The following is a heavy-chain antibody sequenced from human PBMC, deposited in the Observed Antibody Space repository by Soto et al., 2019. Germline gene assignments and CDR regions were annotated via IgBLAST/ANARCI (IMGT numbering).Heavy chain of an antibody. Sequence: PSDTLSLTCTVSGGSVSISSYYWGGVRQPPGKGLEWIGSVYYSGSTYYNPSLKSRVTISVDTSKNQFSLNLTSLTAADTAIYYCARANWYSEYWGQGTLVTVSS. CDR3: ARANWYSEY. J-gene: IGHJ4*02. D-gene: IGHD7-27*01. V-gene: IGHV4-39*07. CDR2: VYYSGST. CDR1: GGSVSISSYY.